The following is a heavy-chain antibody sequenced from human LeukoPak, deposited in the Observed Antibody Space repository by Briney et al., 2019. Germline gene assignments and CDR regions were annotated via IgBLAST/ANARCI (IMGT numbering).Heavy chain of an antibody. CDR1: GYTFTSYG. CDR2: ISAYNGNT. J-gene: IGHJ4*02. CDR3: ARAYDFWSGYPSGDY. V-gene: IGHV1-18*01. D-gene: IGHD3-3*01. Sequence: ASVKVSCKASGYTFTSYGISWVRQAPGQGPEWMGWISAYNGNTNYAQKLQGRVTMTTDTSTSTAYMELRSLRSDDTAVYSCARAYDFWSGYPSGDYWGQGTLVTVSS.